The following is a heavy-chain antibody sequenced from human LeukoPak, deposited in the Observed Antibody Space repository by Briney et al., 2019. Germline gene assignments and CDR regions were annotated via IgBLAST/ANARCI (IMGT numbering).Heavy chain of an antibody. CDR1: GGSISSYY. Sequence: PSETLSLTCTVSGGSISSYYWRWIRQPPGKGLEWIGYIYYSGSTNYNPSLKSRVTISVDTSKNQFALKLSSVTAADTAVYYCARDRGQWLLNWFDPWGQGTLVTVSS. J-gene: IGHJ5*02. D-gene: IGHD6-19*01. V-gene: IGHV4-59*01. CDR2: IYYSGST. CDR3: ARDRGQWLLNWFDP.